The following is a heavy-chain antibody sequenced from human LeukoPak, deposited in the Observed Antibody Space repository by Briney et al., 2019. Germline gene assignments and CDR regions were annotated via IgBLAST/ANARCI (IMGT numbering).Heavy chain of an antibody. CDR1: GFTFNKHW. Sequence: GGSLRLSCAASGFTFNKHWIHWVRQAPGKGLVWVSRVDSDGGGTTFVDSVKGRFTISRDNAKNTVYLQMSSLRVEDTAVYYCARGRPHLLPDSWGQGTLVTVSS. V-gene: IGHV3-74*01. CDR3: ARGRPHLLPDS. J-gene: IGHJ4*02. D-gene: IGHD2-15*01. CDR2: VDSDGGGT.